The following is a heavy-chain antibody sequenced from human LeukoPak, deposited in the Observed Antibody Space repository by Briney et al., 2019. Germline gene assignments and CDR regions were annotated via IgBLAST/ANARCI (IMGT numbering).Heavy chain of an antibody. CDR1: GYTLTELS. V-gene: IGHV1-24*01. CDR3: ATLAAAGTRFDY. CDR2: FDPEDGET. J-gene: IGHJ4*02. Sequence: ASVKVSCKVSGYTLTELSMHWVRQAPGKGLEWMGGFDPEDGETIYAQKFQGRVTITEDTSTDTAYMELSSLRSEDTAVYYCATLAAAGTRFDYWGQGTLVTVSS. D-gene: IGHD6-13*01.